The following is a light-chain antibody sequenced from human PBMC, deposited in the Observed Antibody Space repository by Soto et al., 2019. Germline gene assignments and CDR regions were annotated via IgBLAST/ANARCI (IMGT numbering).Light chain of an antibody. CDR2: AAS. CDR3: RQANSFPFT. Sequence: DIQMTQSPSSVSASVGARVTITCRASQSISSWLAWYQQKPGKAPKLLMFAASSMQSGGASGSCSGSAERKVTLTNSSRLPDDYATYYYRQANSFPFTFGQGTRLEIK. V-gene: IGKV1-12*01. CDR1: QSISSW. J-gene: IGKJ5*01.